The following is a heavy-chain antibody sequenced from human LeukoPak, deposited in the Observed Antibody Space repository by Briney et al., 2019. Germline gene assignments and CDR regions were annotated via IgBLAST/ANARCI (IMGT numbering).Heavy chain of an antibody. V-gene: IGHV3-7*01. CDR2: INSDGSER. CDR3: ASGGGWVFFN. CDR1: GFPFTSHW. D-gene: IGHD6-19*01. Sequence: GGSLRLSCAASGFPFTSHWLSWFRQSPGRGLEWVSHINSDGSERNYVDSVKGRFTISRDNARNSQFLQMNSLRAEDTAVYYCASGGGWVFFNWGQGTLVTVSS. J-gene: IGHJ4*02.